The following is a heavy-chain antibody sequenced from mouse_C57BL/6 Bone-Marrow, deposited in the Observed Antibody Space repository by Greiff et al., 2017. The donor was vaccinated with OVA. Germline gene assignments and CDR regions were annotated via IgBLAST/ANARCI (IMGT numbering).Heavy chain of an antibody. J-gene: IGHJ2*01. CDR1: GYSITSGYY. CDR3: ARDYYGSSY. CDR2: ISYDGSN. D-gene: IGHD1-1*01. V-gene: IGHV3-6*01. Sequence: VQLNESGPGLVKPSQSLSLTCSVTGYSITSGYYWNWIRQFPGNKLEWMGYISYDGSNNYNPSLKNRISITRDTSKNQFFLKLNSVTTEDTATYYCARDYYGSSYWGQGTTLTVSS.